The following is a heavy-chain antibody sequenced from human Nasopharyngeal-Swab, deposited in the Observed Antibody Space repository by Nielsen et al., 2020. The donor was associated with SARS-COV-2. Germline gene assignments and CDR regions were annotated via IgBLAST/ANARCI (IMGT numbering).Heavy chain of an antibody. V-gene: IGHV4-30-4*01. CDR2: IYYSGST. J-gene: IGHJ6*02. CDR3: ARDSGVAGTKYYYYGMDV. Sequence: RQAPGKGLEWIGYIYYSGSTSYNPSLKSRVTISVDTSKNQFSLKLSSVTAADTAVYYCARDSGVAGTKYYYYGMDVWGQGTTVTVSS. D-gene: IGHD6-19*01.